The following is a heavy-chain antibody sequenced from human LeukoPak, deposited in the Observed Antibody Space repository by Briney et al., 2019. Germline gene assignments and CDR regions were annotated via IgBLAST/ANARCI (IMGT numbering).Heavy chain of an antibody. CDR1: GFTFTIYG. J-gene: IGHJ5*02. D-gene: IGHD1-26*01. CDR2: ILEDVRNK. Sequence: RGGLRLSCAPSGFTFTIYGMRCVSHAPRRRVGWGAVILEDVRNKYSADSVKSRFTISRDNSKNTLLLQMTSLRPEDTAVYYCTRGLGAIRGGWFDPWGQGTLVTVS. V-gene: IGHV3-30*04. CDR3: TRGLGAIRGGWFDP.